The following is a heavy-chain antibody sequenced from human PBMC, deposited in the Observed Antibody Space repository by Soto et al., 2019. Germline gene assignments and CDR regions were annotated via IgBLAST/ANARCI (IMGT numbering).Heavy chain of an antibody. Sequence: EVQLVESGGGLVKPGGSLRLCCAASGFTFSSYSMNWVRQAPGKGLEWVSSISSSSSYIYYADSVKGRFTISRDNAKNSLYLQMNSLRAEDTAVYYCARDGATIAVAGLDYWGQGTLVTVSS. CDR1: GFTFSSYS. CDR3: ARDGATIAVAGLDY. D-gene: IGHD6-19*01. J-gene: IGHJ4*02. V-gene: IGHV3-21*01. CDR2: ISSSSSYI.